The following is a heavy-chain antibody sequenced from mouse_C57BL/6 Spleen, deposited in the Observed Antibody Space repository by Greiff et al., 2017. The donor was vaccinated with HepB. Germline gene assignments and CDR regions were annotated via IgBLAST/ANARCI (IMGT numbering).Heavy chain of an antibody. CDR2: IDPETGGT. D-gene: IGHD2-5*01. CDR3: TRWGYYSNYNAMDY. J-gene: IGHJ4*01. V-gene: IGHV1-15*01. Sequence: QVQLQQSGAELVRPGASVTLSCKASGYTFTDYEMHWVKQTPVHGLEWIGAIDPETGGTAYNQKFKGKAILTADKSSSTAYMALRSLTSEDSAVYYCTRWGYYSNYNAMDYWGQGTSVTVSS. CDR1: GYTFTDYE.